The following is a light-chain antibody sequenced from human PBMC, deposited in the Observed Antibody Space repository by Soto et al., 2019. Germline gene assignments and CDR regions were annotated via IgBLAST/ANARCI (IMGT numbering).Light chain of an antibody. CDR2: WAS. CDR3: QQYYSTPYT. CDR1: QSVLYSSNNKNY. V-gene: IGKV4-1*01. J-gene: IGKJ2*01. Sequence: DIVMTQSPDSLAVSLGERATINCKSSQSVLYSSNNKNYLAWYQQKPGQPPNLLIYWASTRESGVPDRFSGSGSEKDFTLTISSLQAEDVAVYYCQQYYSTPYTFGQGTKLEIK.